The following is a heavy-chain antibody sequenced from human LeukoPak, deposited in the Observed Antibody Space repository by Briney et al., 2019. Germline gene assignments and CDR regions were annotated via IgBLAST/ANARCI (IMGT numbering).Heavy chain of an antibody. CDR2: ISGSGGST. CDR1: GFTFSSYA. Sequence: GGSLRLSCAASGFTFSSYAMSWVRQAPGKGLEWVSAISGSGGSTYYADSVKGRFTISRDNAKNSLYLQMNSLRAEDRAVYYCARDRSRKQLDAFDIWGQGTMVTVSS. CDR3: ARDRSRKQLDAFDI. J-gene: IGHJ3*02. V-gene: IGHV3-23*01. D-gene: IGHD5-18*01.